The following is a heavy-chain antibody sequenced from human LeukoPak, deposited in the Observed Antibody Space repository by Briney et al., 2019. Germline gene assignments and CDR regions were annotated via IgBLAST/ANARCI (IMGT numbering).Heavy chain of an antibody. CDR2: IYYSGST. CDR1: GGSISSYY. CDR3: ARVLVWFGELVFDY. V-gene: IGHV4-59*01. D-gene: IGHD3-10*01. J-gene: IGHJ4*02. Sequence: PSETLSLTCTVSGGSISSYYWSWIRQPPGKGLEWIGYIYYSGSTNYNPSLKSRVTISVDTSKNQFSLKLSSVTAADTAVYYCARVLVWFGELVFDYWGQGTLVTVSS.